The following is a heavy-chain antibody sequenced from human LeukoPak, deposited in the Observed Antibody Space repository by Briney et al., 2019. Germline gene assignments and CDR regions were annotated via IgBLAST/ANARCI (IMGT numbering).Heavy chain of an antibody. V-gene: IGHV4-4*02. Sequence: SETLSLTCAVSGGSISSSNWWSWVRQPPGKGLEWIGEIYHSGSTNYNPSLKSRVTISVDKSKNQFSLKLSSVTAADTAVYYCARAGVGATKYFQHWGQGTLVTVSS. D-gene: IGHD1-26*01. J-gene: IGHJ1*01. CDR2: IYHSGST. CDR3: ARAGVGATKYFQH. CDR1: GGSISSSNW.